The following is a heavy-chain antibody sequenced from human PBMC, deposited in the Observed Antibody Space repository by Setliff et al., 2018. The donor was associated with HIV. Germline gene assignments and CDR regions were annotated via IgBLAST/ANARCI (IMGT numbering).Heavy chain of an antibody. CDR1: GGSISTSY. CDR2: IYISGTT. J-gene: IGHJ6*03. V-gene: IGHV4-4*09. D-gene: IGHD3-22*01. Sequence: LSLTCTVSGGSISTSYWNWIRQPPGKGLEWIAYIYISGTTNYNPSLKSRVTISLDTSRNQFSLKLGSVTAADTAMYYCARETYYYDNPQYYYYYMDVWGKGTTVTVSS. CDR3: ARETYYYDNPQYYYYYMDV.